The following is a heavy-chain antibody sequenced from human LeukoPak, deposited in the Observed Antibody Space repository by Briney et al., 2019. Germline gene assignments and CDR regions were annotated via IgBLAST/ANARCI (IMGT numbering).Heavy chain of an antibody. CDR3: TRDSNDILTGYLDY. V-gene: IGHV6-1*01. CDR2: TYYRSKWYN. CDR1: GDSVSSNSAA. D-gene: IGHD3-9*01. Sequence: SQTLSLTCAISGDSVSSNSAARNWIRQSPSRGLEWLGRTYYRSKWYNDYAVSVKSRITINPDTFKNQFSLQLNSVTPEDTAVYYCTRDSNDILTGYLDYWGQGTLVTVSS. J-gene: IGHJ4*02.